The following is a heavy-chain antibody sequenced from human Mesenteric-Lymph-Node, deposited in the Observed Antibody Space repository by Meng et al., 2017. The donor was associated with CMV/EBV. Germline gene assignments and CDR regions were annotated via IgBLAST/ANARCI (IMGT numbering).Heavy chain of an antibody. J-gene: IGHJ4*02. CDR1: GGPFSGYY. Sequence: SETLSLTCAVYGGPFSGYYWSWIRQPPGKGLEWIGEINHSGSTNYNPSLKSRVTISVDTSKNQFSLKLSSVTAADTAVYYCARGPVTSGWYYPLDYWGQGTLVTVSS. V-gene: IGHV4-34*01. D-gene: IGHD6-19*01. CDR3: ARGPVTSGWYYPLDY. CDR2: INHSGST.